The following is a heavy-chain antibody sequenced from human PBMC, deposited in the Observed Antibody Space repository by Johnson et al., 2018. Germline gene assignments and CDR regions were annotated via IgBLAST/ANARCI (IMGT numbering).Heavy chain of an antibody. CDR3: ARDRGDCSGGSCWGYFLH. V-gene: IGHV3-30*03. D-gene: IGHD2-15*01. Sequence: VQLLESGGGVVQPGRSPRLSCAASKFTFSSSDMHWVRQAPGKGLEWVTLISNDGRNRNYADSVKGRFTVSRANSKNTRYLQRDSPRAEDTAIYYCARDRGDCSGGSCWGYFLHWGQGTLVTVSS. CDR1: KFTFSSSD. CDR2: ISNDGRNR. J-gene: IGHJ1*01.